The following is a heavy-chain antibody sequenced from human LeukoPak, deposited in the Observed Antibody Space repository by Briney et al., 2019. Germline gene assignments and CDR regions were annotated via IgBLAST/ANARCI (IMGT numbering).Heavy chain of an antibody. CDR1: GYTFTSYY. CDR3: AREGRSGATPFDY. D-gene: IGHD1-26*01. V-gene: IGHV1-46*01. CDR2: TNPSGGST. Sequence: ASVKVSCKASGYTFTSYYMHWVRQAPGQGLEWMGITNPSGGSTSYAQKFQGRVTMTRDMSTSTVYMELSSLRSEDTALYYCAREGRSGATPFDYWGQGTLVTVSS. J-gene: IGHJ4*02.